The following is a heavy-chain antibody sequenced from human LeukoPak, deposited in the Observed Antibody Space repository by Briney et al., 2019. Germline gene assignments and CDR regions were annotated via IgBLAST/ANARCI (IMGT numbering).Heavy chain of an antibody. Sequence: ASVKVSCKASGYTFADYYMHWVRQAPGQGLEWMGWINPNSGGTNYAQKFQGRVTMTTDTSISTAYMEVSRLRSDDTAVYYCARVRIGQQLDKYYYYAMDVWGQGTTVTVSS. CDR2: INPNSGGT. CDR3: ARVRIGQQLDKYYYYAMDV. CDR1: GYTFADYY. D-gene: IGHD6-13*01. V-gene: IGHV1-2*02. J-gene: IGHJ6*02.